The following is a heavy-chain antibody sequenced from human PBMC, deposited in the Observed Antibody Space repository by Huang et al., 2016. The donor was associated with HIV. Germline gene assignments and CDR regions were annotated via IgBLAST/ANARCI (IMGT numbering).Heavy chain of an antibody. D-gene: IGHD3-22*01. J-gene: IGHJ4*02. V-gene: IGHV1-69*13. CDR1: GGTFSSYA. CDR2: LIPIFGTA. CDR3: ARARGYYDSSVSYYFDY. Sequence: QVQLVQSGAEVKKPGSSVKVSCKASGGTFSSYAISWGGQAPGQGLAWMGGLIPIFGTANYAQKFQGRVTITADESTSTAYMELSSLRSEDTAVYYCARARGYYDSSVSYYFDYWGQGTLVTVSS.